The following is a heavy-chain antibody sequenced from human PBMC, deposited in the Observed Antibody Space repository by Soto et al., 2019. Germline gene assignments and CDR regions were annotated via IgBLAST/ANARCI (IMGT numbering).Heavy chain of an antibody. J-gene: IGHJ3*02. Sequence: GGSLRLSCAASGFTFSSYAMHWVRQAPGKGLEYVSAISSNGGSTYYANSVKGRFTISRDNSKNTLYLQMGSLRAEDMAVYYCARAGGYDAFDIWGQGTMVT. CDR1: GFTFSSYA. D-gene: IGHD3-16*01. CDR3: ARAGGYDAFDI. V-gene: IGHV3-64*01. CDR2: ISSNGGST.